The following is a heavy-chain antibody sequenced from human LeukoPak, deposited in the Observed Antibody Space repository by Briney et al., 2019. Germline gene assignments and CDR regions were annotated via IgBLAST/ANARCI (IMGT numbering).Heavy chain of an antibody. CDR3: ARYCSRPNWFDP. Sequence: ASVKVSCKASGGTFSSYAISWVRQAPGQGLEWMGWISAYNGNTNYAQKLQGRVTMTTDTSTSTAYMELRSLRSDDTAVYYCARYCSRPNWFDPWGQGTLVTVSS. CDR2: ISAYNGNT. D-gene: IGHD2-15*01. J-gene: IGHJ5*02. CDR1: GGTFSSYA. V-gene: IGHV1-18*01.